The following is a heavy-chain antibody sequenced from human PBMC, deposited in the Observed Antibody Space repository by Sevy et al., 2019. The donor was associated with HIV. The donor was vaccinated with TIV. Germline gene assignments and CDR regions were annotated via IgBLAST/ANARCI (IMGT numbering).Heavy chain of an antibody. Sequence: GGSLRLSCVASGFTFSSYDMHWVRQATGKGLEWVSAISSAGDTYYPDSVKGRFTISRENAKNSLYLQVNNLRAGDTAVYYCARGGYYDSSAGGYYYYGMDVWGQGTTVTVSS. D-gene: IGHD3-22*01. CDR2: ISSAGDT. CDR3: ARGGYYDSSAGGYYYYGMDV. CDR1: GFTFSSYD. J-gene: IGHJ6*02. V-gene: IGHV3-13*01.